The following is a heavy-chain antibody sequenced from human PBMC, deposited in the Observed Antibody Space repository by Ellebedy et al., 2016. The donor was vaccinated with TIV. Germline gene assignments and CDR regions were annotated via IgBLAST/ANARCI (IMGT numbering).Heavy chain of an antibody. CDR1: GFTFSNYG. Sequence: PGGSLRLSCAASGFTFSNYGMHWVRQATGKGLEWVSGIGTAGDTYYPGSVKGRFTISRENAKNSLFLQMNSLGDGDTAVYYCARGRYGPWGQGTLVTVSS. CDR2: IGTAGDT. CDR3: ARGRYGP. V-gene: IGHV3-13*01. J-gene: IGHJ5*02. D-gene: IGHD3-10*01.